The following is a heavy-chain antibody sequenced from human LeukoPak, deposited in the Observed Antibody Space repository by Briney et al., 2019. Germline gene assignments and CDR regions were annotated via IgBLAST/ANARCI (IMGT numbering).Heavy chain of an antibody. CDR3: ARRAGSHWTYYYYYYMDM. CDR1: GVSISSSTYY. D-gene: IGHD1-26*01. Sequence: SETLSLTCTVSGVSISSSTYYWGWIRQPPGKGLEWIGSIYYRGSTYYNPSLKGRVTISADTSKNQFSLKLRSVTAADTAVYYCARRAGSHWTYYYYYYMDMWDTGTTVTVSS. CDR2: IYYRGST. V-gene: IGHV4-39*01. J-gene: IGHJ6*03.